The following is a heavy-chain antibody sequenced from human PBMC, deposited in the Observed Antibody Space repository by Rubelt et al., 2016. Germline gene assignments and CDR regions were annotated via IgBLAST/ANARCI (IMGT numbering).Heavy chain of an antibody. D-gene: IGHD3-22*01. J-gene: IGHJ4*02. CDR1: GYTFTTYG. V-gene: IGHV1-18*01. CDR3: ARGYFDSTGDFDY. Sequence: QVHLVQSAIEVKKPGASVKISCKTSGYTFTTYGIIWVRRAPGQGLEWMGWINTYNDRTNYPQKFQGRVSMTTESSTNTAYMELRSLRSDDTAVYYCARGYFDSTGDFDYWGQGTLVTVSS. CDR2: INTYNDRT.